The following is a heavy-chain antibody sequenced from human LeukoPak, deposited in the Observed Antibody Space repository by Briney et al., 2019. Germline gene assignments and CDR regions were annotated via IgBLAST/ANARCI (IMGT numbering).Heavy chain of an antibody. J-gene: IGHJ4*02. Sequence: GASVKVSCKASGYTLTSYGISWVRQAPGQGLEWMGWISAYNGNTNYAQKLQGRVTMTTDTSTSTAYMELSRLRSDDTAVYYCARAYYDFWSGSRAFMYYWGQGTLVTVSS. CDR3: ARAYYDFWSGSRAFMYY. CDR2: ISAYNGNT. CDR1: GYTLTSYG. V-gene: IGHV1-18*01. D-gene: IGHD3-3*01.